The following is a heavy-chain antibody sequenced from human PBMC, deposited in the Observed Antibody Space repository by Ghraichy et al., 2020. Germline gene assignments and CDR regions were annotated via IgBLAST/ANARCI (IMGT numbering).Heavy chain of an antibody. CDR2: ISGSGGST. D-gene: IGHD3-22*01. CDR3: AKQNYYDSSGYYLDY. V-gene: IGHV3-23*01. Sequence: GGSLRLSCAASGFTFSSYAMSWVRQAPGKGLEWVSAISGSGGSTYYADSVKGRFTISRDNSKNTLYLQMNSLRAEDTAVYYCAKQNYYDSSGYYLDYWGQGTLVTVSS. CDR1: GFTFSSYA. J-gene: IGHJ4*02.